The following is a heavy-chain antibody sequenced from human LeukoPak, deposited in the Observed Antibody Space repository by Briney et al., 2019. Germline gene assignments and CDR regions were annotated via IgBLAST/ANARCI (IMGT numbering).Heavy chain of an antibody. Sequence: GGSLRLSCAVSGFTFNKYYMHWVRHAPGKGLGWVPRISSDGSNTNYADSVKGRFTISRDNAKNTLYLQMNSLRAEDTAVYYCIRVPYWGQGALVTVSS. J-gene: IGHJ4*02. CDR1: GFTFNKYY. CDR3: IRVPY. V-gene: IGHV3-74*01. CDR2: ISSDGSNT.